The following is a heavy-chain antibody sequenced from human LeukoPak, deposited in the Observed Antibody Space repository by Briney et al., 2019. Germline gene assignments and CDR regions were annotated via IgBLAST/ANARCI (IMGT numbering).Heavy chain of an antibody. Sequence: GGSLRLSCAASGFTFSDYYMTWIRQAPGRGLEWISYINGSSSDTKYADSVKGRFRIARDNSKNTLYLQMNSLRAEDTAVYFCARDMGRAWYGPPDYWGQGTLVTVSS. D-gene: IGHD6-13*01. J-gene: IGHJ4*02. CDR3: ARDMGRAWYGPPDY. V-gene: IGHV3-11*06. CDR2: INGSSSDT. CDR1: GFTFSDYY.